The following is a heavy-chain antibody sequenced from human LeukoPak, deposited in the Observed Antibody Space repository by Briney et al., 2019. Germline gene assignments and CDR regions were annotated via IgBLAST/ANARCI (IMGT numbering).Heavy chain of an antibody. J-gene: IGHJ3*02. Sequence: SVKVSCKASGGTFSSYAISWVRQAPGQGLEWMGGIIPIFGTANYAQKLQGRVTMTTDTSTSTAYMELRSLRSDDTAVYYCARIDLSAFDIWGQGTMVTVSS. CDR1: GGTFSSYA. V-gene: IGHV1-69*05. CDR2: IIPIFGTA. CDR3: ARIDLSAFDI.